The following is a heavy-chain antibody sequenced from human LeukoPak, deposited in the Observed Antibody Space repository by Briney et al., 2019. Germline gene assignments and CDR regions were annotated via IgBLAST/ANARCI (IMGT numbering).Heavy chain of an antibody. CDR3: ARGSAVAIDY. J-gene: IGHJ4*02. D-gene: IGHD6-19*01. CDR1: GGSFSGYY. V-gene: IGHV4-34*01. Sequence: SETLSLTCAVYGGSFSGYYWSWIRQPPGKGLEWIGEINHSGSTNYNPSLKSRVTISVDTSKNQFSLKLSSVTAADTAVYYCARGSAVAIDYWGQGTLVTVSS. CDR2: INHSGST.